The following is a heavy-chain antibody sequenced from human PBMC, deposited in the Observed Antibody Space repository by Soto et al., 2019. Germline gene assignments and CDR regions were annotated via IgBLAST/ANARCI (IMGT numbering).Heavy chain of an antibody. CDR3: AKERYYSDSTPSDIDY. D-gene: IGHD3-22*01. J-gene: IGHJ4*02. CDR1: GFTFSSYG. V-gene: IGHV3-30*18. Sequence: GGSLRLSCAASGFTFSSYGMHWVRQAPGKGLEWVAVISYDGSNKYYADSVKGRFTISTDNSKNTLYMQMNSLIAEDAAVYYCAKERYYSDSTPSDIDYWGQGTRVTASS. CDR2: ISYDGSNK.